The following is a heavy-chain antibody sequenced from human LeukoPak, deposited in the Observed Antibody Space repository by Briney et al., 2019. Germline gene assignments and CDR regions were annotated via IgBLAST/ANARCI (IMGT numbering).Heavy chain of an antibody. V-gene: IGHV3-23*01. CDR2: FSGSGGST. CDR3: ARGLPGHTSSMGY. Sequence: GGSLRLSCAASGFSFSSYAMSWVRQAPGKGLEWVSSFSGSGGSTYYADSVKGRFTISRDNSKNTLYLQMISLRAEDTAVYYCARGLPGHTSSMGYWGQGILVTVSS. D-gene: IGHD6-6*01. CDR1: GFSFSSYA. J-gene: IGHJ4*02.